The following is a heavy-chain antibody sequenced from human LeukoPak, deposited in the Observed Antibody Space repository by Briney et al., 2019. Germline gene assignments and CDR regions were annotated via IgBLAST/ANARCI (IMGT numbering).Heavy chain of an antibody. CDR1: GFTFSDDY. CDR2: ISSSGSTI. D-gene: IGHD3-10*01. V-gene: IGHV3-11*01. J-gene: IGHJ3*02. Sequence: GGSLRLSCAASGFTFSDDYMSWIRQAPGKGLEWVSYISSSGSTIYYADSVKGRFTISRDNAKNSLYLQMNSLRAEDTAVYYCARGEYYYGSGSYYTDAFDIWGQGTMVTVSS. CDR3: ARGEYYYGSGSYYTDAFDI.